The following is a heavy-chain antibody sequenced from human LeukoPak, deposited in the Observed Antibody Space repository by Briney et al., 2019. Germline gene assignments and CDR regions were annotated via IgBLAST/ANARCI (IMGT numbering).Heavy chain of an antibody. CDR2: ISSSSSYI. J-gene: IGHJ4*02. CDR3: AREYDYVWGSYRHFDY. D-gene: IGHD3-16*02. CDR1: GFTFSSYS. V-gene: IGHV3-21*01. Sequence: PGGSLRLSCAASGFTFSSYSMNWVRQAPGKGLEWVSSISSSSSYIYYADSVKGRFTISRDNAKNSLYLQMNSLRAEDTAVYYCAREYDYVWGSYRHFDYWGQGTLVTVSS.